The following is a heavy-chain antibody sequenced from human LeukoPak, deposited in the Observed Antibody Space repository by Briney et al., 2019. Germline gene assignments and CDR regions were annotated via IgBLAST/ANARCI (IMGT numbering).Heavy chain of an antibody. J-gene: IGHJ4*02. Sequence: SETLSLTCSVSGGSINTNNYYWGWIRQPPGKGLEWIGEINHSGSTNYNPSLKSRVTISVDTSKNQFSLKLSSVTAADTAVYYCARGIGATIIPFDYWGQGTLVTVSS. CDR3: ARGIGATIIPFDY. CDR2: INHSGST. CDR1: GGSINTNNYY. D-gene: IGHD5-12*01. V-gene: IGHV4-39*07.